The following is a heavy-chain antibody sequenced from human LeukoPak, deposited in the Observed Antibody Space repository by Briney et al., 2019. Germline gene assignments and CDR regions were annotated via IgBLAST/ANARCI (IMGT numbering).Heavy chain of an antibody. CDR3: ARGARWAYYFDY. Sequence: GGSLRLSCAASGSTFSSYEMNWVRQTPGKGLEWLPYISTRDNTIQYADSVKGRFTISRDNANNSVFLQMNNLRAEDSAIYYCARGARWAYYFDYWGQGSLVTVSS. CDR1: GSTFSSYE. V-gene: IGHV3-48*03. CDR2: ISTRDNTI. J-gene: IGHJ4*02. D-gene: IGHD4-23*01.